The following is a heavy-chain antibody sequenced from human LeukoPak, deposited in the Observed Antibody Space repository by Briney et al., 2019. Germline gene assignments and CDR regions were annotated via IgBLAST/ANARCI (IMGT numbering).Heavy chain of an antibody. V-gene: IGHV3-64*01. CDR3: ARASSGWYGY. CDR2: ISSNGGST. CDR1: GFTFSGYA. J-gene: IGHJ4*02. Sequence: GGSLRLSCSASGFTFSGYAMHWVRQAPGKGLEYVSAISSNGGSTYYANSVKGRFTISRDNSKNTLYLQMGSLRVEDMAVYYCARASSGWYGYWGQGTLVTVSS. D-gene: IGHD6-19*01.